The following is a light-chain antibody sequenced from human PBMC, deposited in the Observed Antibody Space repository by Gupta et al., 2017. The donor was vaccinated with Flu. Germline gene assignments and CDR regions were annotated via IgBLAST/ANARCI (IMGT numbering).Light chain of an antibody. CDR2: GAY. J-gene: IGKJ3*01. CDR1: HSVSNNY. V-gene: IGKV3-20*01. Sequence: ATLSCRASHSVSNNYLAWYQQKPGQAPRLLIYGAYHRAAGIPDRFSGSGSGTDFILTISTVEPEDVAVYYCQQYFTSPPGVTFGPGTKVDVK. CDR3: QQYFTSPPGVT.